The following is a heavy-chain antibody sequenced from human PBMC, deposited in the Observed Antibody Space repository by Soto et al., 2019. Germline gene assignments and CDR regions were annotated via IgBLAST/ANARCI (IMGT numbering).Heavy chain of an antibody. Sequence: GGSLRLSCAASGFTFSSYWMHWVRQAPGKGLVWVSRINSDGSSTSYADSVKGRFTISRDNAKNTLYLQMNSLRAEDTAVYYCASATLHCTNGVCYTPSGDDAFDIWGQGTMVTVSS. J-gene: IGHJ3*02. CDR2: INSDGSST. CDR3: ASATLHCTNGVCYTPSGDDAFDI. V-gene: IGHV3-74*01. D-gene: IGHD2-8*01. CDR1: GFTFSSYW.